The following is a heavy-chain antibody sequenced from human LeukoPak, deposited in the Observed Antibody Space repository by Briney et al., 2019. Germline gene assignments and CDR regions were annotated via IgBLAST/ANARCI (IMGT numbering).Heavy chain of an antibody. CDR2: ISGSGGNT. D-gene: IGHD1-26*01. V-gene: IGHV3-23*01. J-gene: IGHJ3*02. CDR1: GLTFNSNG. Sequence: PGGSLRLSCAASGLTFNSNGMHWVRQAPGKGLEWVSGISGSGGNTYYADSVKGRFTISRDNSKNTLYLQMNSLRAEDTAVYYCARGGSYLSAFDIWGQGTMVTVSS. CDR3: ARGGSYLSAFDI.